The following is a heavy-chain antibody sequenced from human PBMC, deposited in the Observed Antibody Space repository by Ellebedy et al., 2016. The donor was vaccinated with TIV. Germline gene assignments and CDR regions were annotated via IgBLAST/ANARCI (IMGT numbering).Heavy chain of an antibody. J-gene: IGHJ3*02. CDR2: LHHSETP. V-gene: IGHV4-34*01. CDR1: GGFFSNFS. Sequence: SETLSLTCIVSGGFFSNFSLSWLRQPPGRGLEWIAELHHSETPDYNPSLKGRVTISHEKSNEQFSLNLTSVTAAYTALYFCARGRPFCRGDQCRHPLSTAFDIWGQGTTVTVSS. D-gene: IGHD2-21*01. CDR3: ARGRPFCRGDQCRHPLSTAFDI.